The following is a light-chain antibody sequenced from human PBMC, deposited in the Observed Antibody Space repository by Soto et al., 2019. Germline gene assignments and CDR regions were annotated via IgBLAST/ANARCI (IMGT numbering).Light chain of an antibody. V-gene: IGLV2-11*01. CDR3: CSYAGSYTYV. CDR1: SSDVGGYNF. Sequence: QSALTQPRPVSGSPGQSVTISCTGTSSDVGGYNFVSWYQQHPGKAPKLIIFDVSKRPSGVPDRFSASKSDNTASLTISGLQAEDEADYYCCSYAGSYTYVFATGTKVTDL. J-gene: IGLJ1*01. CDR2: DVS.